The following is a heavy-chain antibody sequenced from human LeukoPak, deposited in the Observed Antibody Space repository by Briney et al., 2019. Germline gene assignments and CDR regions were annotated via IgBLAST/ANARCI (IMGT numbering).Heavy chain of an antibody. V-gene: IGHV4-34*01. CDR2: INHSGST. J-gene: IGHJ3*02. CDR1: GGSVSGYY. CDR3: ARADYFIAAAAFDI. Sequence: TSETLSLTCAVYGGSVSGYYWSWIRQPPGKGLEWIGEINHSGSTNYNPSLKSRVTISVDTSKNQFSLKLSSVTAADTAVYYCARADYFIAAAAFDIWGQGTMVTVSS. D-gene: IGHD6-13*01.